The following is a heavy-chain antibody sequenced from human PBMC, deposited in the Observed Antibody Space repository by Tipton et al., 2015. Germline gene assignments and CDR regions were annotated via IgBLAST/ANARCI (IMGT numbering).Heavy chain of an antibody. CDR3: ARANSSSWHNFDY. CDR2: ISSDGSKK. CDR1: GFTFSSYA. Sequence: SLRLSCAAPGFTFSSYALHWVRQAPGKGLEWVGVISSDGSKKNYADSVQGRFTISRDSSKNTVYLQMNSLRTDDTAVYYCARANSSSWHNFDYWGQGTLVTVSS. J-gene: IGHJ4*02. V-gene: IGHV3-30*01. D-gene: IGHD6-13*01.